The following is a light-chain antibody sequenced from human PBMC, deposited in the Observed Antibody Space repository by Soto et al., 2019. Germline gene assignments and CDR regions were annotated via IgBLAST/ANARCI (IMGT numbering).Light chain of an antibody. Sequence: QSVLTQSPSASGSPGQSVTISCTGTSSDVGGYNYVSWYQQHPGKAPKLMIYEVSKRPSGVPDRFSGSKSGNTASLTVSGLQAEDEADYYCSSYAGSNDYVFGTWTKLTVL. CDR2: EVS. V-gene: IGLV2-8*01. CDR3: SSYAGSNDYV. CDR1: SSDVGGYNY. J-gene: IGLJ1*01.